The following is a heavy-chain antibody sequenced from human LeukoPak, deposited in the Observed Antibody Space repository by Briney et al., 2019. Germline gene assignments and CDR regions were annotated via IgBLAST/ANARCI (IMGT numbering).Heavy chain of an antibody. CDR1: GYTCTGHY. CDR2: VNPNSGGT. Sequence: EASVKVSCKASGYTCTGHYMHWVRQAPGQGLEWMGWVNPNSGGTNYAQKFQGRVTMTRDTSISTAYMELSRLTSDDTAIYYCARKDYFDYWGQGTLVTVSS. CDR3: ARKDYFDY. V-gene: IGHV1-2*02. J-gene: IGHJ4*02.